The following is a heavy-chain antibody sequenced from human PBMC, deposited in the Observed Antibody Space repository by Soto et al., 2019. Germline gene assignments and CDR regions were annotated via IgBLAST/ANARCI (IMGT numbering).Heavy chain of an antibody. J-gene: IGHJ4*02. V-gene: IGHV3-7*01. CDR1: GFTWSTYG. D-gene: IGHD6-13*01. CDR3: ARAAASAGSY. CDR2: INQDGGVK. Sequence: GGSLSLSSSSSGFTWSTYGMTLVRQAPGKGLEWVANINQDGGVKYYVDSVKGRFTISRDNAKNSLYLQMSSLRAEDTAVYYCARAAASAGSYWGQGTQVTVSS.